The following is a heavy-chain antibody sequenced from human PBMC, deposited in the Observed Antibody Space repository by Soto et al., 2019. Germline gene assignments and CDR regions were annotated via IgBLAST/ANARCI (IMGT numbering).Heavy chain of an antibody. V-gene: IGHV1-46*01. D-gene: IGHD5-18*01. Sequence: ASVKGSWKASGYTFTSYYMHWVRQAPGQGLEWMGIINPSGGSTRYAQKCQGRVTITRDTSTNTVYLELSSLRSEDTALYYCARDTGVAMVTSSYYYGMDVWGPGTTATVSS. CDR2: INPSGGST. CDR3: ARDTGVAMVTSSYYYGMDV. CDR1: GYTFTSYY. J-gene: IGHJ6*02.